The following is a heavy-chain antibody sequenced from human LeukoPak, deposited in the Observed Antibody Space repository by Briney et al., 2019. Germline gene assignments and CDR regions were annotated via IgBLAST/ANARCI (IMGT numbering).Heavy chain of an antibody. J-gene: IGHJ4*02. CDR1: GFTFSSYA. D-gene: IGHD3-10*01. V-gene: IGHV3-23*01. Sequence: GGSLRLSCAASGFTFSSYAMSWVRQAPGKGLEWVSVITGSGGSTYYADSVKGRFTISSDDSKNTLSLQMKTLRAEDTAIYYCAKDAVAPGSSGDDYWGQGTLVTVSS. CDR2: ITGSGGST. CDR3: AKDAVAPGSSGDDY.